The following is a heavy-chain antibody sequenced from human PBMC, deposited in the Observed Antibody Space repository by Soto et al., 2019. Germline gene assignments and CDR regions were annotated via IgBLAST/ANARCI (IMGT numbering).Heavy chain of an antibody. Sequence: LRLSCAASGFTFSSYGMHWVRQAPGKGLEWVAVISYDGSNKYYADSVKGRFTISRDNSKNTLYLQMNSLRTEDTAVYYCAKDRYKWNYEDYFDYWGQGTLVTVSS. V-gene: IGHV3-30*18. CDR1: GFTFSSYG. D-gene: IGHD1-7*01. J-gene: IGHJ4*02. CDR2: ISYDGSNK. CDR3: AKDRYKWNYEDYFDY.